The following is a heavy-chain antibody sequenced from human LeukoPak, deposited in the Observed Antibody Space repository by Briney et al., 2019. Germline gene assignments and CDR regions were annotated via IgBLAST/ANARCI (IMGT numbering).Heavy chain of an antibody. CDR1: GYRFTSYW. CDR2: IYPSDSDT. CDR3: ARRGGLYGSGSYRFDP. J-gene: IGHJ5*02. D-gene: IGHD3-10*01. V-gene: IGHV5-51*01. Sequence: GESLKISCKGSGYRFTSYWIGWVRQMPGKGLEWMGIIYPSDSDTRYSPSFQGQVSISADKSISAAYLQWSSLKASDTAMYYCARRGGLYGSGSYRFDPWGQGTLVTVSS.